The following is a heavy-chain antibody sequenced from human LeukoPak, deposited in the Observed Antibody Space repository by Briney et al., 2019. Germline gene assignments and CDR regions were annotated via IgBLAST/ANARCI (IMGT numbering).Heavy chain of an antibody. D-gene: IGHD1-14*01. CDR3: ARVAYRYSINHWSRTGLGAYATKYYYYMDV. J-gene: IGHJ6*03. V-gene: IGHV4-34*01. CDR1: GGSFSDYS. Sequence: PSETLSLTCAVYGGSFSDYSWTWIRQAPGEGLEWIGEINHNGGTNHNPSLVSRVIMSVDTSKNQFSLKVSSVTAADTAVYYCARVAYRYSINHWSRTGLGAYATKYYYYMDVWGKGTTVTVSS. CDR2: INHNGGT.